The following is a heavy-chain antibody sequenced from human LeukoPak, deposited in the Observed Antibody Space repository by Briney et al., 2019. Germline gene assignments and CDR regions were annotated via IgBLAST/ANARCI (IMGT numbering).Heavy chain of an antibody. CDR3: TSISRSCSGGTCYYYFHY. J-gene: IGHJ4*02. D-gene: IGHD2-15*01. CDR1: GFTFSVAG. Sequence: GGSLRLSCAASGFTFSVAGMSWVRQAPGKGLEWVGRIKSKGGGERTDYGTPVKGRFTISRDDSKNTLFLQMNSLKTEDTALYYCTSISRSCSGGTCYYYFHYWGQGTLVTVSS. CDR2: IKSKGGGERT. V-gene: IGHV3-15*01.